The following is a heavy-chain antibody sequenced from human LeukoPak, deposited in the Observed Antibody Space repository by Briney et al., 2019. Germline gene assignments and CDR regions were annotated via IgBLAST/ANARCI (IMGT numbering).Heavy chain of an antibody. D-gene: IGHD1-14*01. CDR2: ITGSGTET. Sequence: GGSLRLSCAVSGLXFSSYAMSWVRQAPGKGLEWVSSITGSGTETNSADAVKGRFTISRDNSKNTLYLQMNTLRAEDTAVYYCAKGPHIRTMWLFDSWGQGSLVTVSS. J-gene: IGHJ4*02. CDR1: GLXFSSYA. CDR3: AKGPHIRTMWLFDS. V-gene: IGHV3-23*01.